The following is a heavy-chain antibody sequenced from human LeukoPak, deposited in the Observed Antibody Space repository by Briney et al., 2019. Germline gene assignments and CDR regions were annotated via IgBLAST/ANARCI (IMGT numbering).Heavy chain of an antibody. CDR3: ARDSRPDYGDYYYGMDV. J-gene: IGHJ6*02. CDR1: GFTFSSYA. D-gene: IGHD4-17*01. V-gene: IGHV3-23*01. CDR2: ISGSGGST. Sequence: GGSLRLSCAASGFTFSSYAMSWVRQAPGKGLEWVSAISGSGGSTYYADSVKGRFTISRDNSKNTLYLQMNSLRAEDTAVYYCARDSRPDYGDYYYGMDVWGQGTTVTVSS.